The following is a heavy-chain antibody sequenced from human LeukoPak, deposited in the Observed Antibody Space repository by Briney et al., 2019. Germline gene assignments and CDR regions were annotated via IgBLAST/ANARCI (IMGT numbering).Heavy chain of an antibody. J-gene: IGHJ4*02. D-gene: IGHD4-17*01. CDR3: AREPAYGDYAHFDY. CDR2: IIPILGIA. V-gene: IGHV1-69*04. Sequence: SVKVSCKASGGTFSSYAISWVRQAPGQGLEWMGRIIPILGIANYAQKFQGRVTITADKSTSTAYMELSSLRSEDTAVYYCAREPAYGDYAHFDYWGQGTLVTVSS. CDR1: GGTFSSYA.